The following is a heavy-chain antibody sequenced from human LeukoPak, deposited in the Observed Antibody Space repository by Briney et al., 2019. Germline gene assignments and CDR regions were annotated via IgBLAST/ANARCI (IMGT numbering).Heavy chain of an antibody. J-gene: IGHJ4*02. CDR3: ARGGFRGYAPYYFDC. CDR2: IYTSGST. Sequence: PSQTLSLTCTVSGGSISSGSYYWSWIRQPAGKGLEWIGRIYTSGSTNYNPSLKSRVTISVDTSKNQFSLKLSSVTAADTAVYYCARGGFRGYAPYYFDCWGQGTLVTVSS. D-gene: IGHD3-10*01. V-gene: IGHV4-61*02. CDR1: GGSISSGSYY.